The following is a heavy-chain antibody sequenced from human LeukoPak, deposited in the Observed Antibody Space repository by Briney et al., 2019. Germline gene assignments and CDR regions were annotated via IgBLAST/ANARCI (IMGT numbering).Heavy chain of an antibody. Sequence: SQSLSLTCAISGDSVSSNSVAWNWIRQSPSRGLEWLGRTYYRSRWHNDYALSVKSRITINPDTSQNQFSLQLNSVTPEDTAVYYCARDYTYYYGSGSYYFDYWGQGTLVTVSS. CDR3: ARDYTYYYGSGSYYFDY. J-gene: IGHJ4*02. V-gene: IGHV6-1*01. D-gene: IGHD3-10*01. CDR2: TYYRSRWHN. CDR1: GDSVSSNSVA.